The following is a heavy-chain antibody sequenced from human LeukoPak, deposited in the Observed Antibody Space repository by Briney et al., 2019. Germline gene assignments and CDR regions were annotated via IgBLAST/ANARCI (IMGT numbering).Heavy chain of an antibody. CDR1: GGSISSSSYY. D-gene: IGHD3-16*01. J-gene: IGHJ4*02. Sequence: SETLSLTCTVSGGSISSSSYYWGWIRQSPGKGLEWIGSIYYSGSTYYNPSLKSRVTISVDTSKNQFSLKLSSVTAADTAVYYCARGGGDYWGQGTLVTVSS. CDR3: ARGGGDY. V-gene: IGHV4-39*01. CDR2: IYYSGST.